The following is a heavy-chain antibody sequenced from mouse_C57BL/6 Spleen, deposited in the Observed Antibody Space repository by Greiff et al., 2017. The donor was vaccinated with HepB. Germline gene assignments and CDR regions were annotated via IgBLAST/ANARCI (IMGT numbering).Heavy chain of an antibody. V-gene: IGHV1-82*01. Sequence: VKLQESGPELVKPGASVKISCKASGYAFSSSWMNWVKQRPGKGLEWIGRIYPGDGDTNYNGKFKGKATLTADKSSSTAYMQLSSLTSEDSAVYFCAREKLGRDYWGQGTTLTVSS. D-gene: IGHD4-1*01. CDR2: IYPGDGDT. CDR3: AREKLGRDY. CDR1: GYAFSSSW. J-gene: IGHJ2*01.